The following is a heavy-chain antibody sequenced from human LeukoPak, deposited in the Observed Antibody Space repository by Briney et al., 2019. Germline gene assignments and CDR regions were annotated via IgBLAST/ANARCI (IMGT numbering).Heavy chain of an antibody. CDR2: IYSGGST. Sequence: PGGSLRLSCAASGFTVSSNYMSWVRQAPGKGLEWVSVIYSGGSTYYADFVKGRFTISRDNSKNTLYLQMNSLRAEDTAVYYCAKAMDPQGYCSSTSCSPGKTDYWGQGTLVTVSS. J-gene: IGHJ4*02. D-gene: IGHD2-2*01. V-gene: IGHV3-66*01. CDR1: GFTVSSNY. CDR3: AKAMDPQGYCSSTSCSPGKTDY.